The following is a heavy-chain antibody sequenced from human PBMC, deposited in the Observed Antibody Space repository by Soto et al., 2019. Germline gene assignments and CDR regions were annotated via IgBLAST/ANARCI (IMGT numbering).Heavy chain of an antibody. Sequence: SETLSLTCAVYGGSFSGYYWSWIRQPPGKGLEWIGEINHSGSTNYNPSLKSRVTISVDTSKNQFSLKLSSVTAADTAVYYCARGDIVVVPAAIVHYYYMDVWGKGTTVTVSS. CDR2: INHSGST. V-gene: IGHV4-34*01. D-gene: IGHD2-2*01. CDR1: GGSFSGYY. CDR3: ARGDIVVVPAAIVHYYYMDV. J-gene: IGHJ6*03.